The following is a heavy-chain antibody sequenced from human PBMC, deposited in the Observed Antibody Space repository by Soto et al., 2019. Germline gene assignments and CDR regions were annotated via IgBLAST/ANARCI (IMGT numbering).Heavy chain of an antibody. CDR1: GGSISSGGYY. CDR2: IYYSGST. V-gene: IGHV4-31*01. Sequence: QVQLQESGPGLVKPSQTLSLTCTVSGGSISSGGYYWSWIRQHPGKGLEWIGYIYYSGSTYYNPSLKSQVTLSVDASKNQFSLKLGSLTAADTAVYYCARWVRGSSSFDPWGQGTLVTVSS. CDR3: ARWVRGSSSFDP. D-gene: IGHD2-15*01. J-gene: IGHJ5*02.